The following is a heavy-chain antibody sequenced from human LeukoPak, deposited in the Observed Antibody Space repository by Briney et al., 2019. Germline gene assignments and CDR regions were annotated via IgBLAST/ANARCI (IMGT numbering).Heavy chain of an antibody. Sequence: ASVKVSCKASGYTFTGYYMHWVRQAPGQGLEWMGWINPNSGSTNYAQKFQGRVTMTRDTSISTAYMELSRLRSDDTAVYYCARYPRRIAAAGTFDYWGQGTLVTVSS. CDR3: ARYPRRIAAAGTFDY. J-gene: IGHJ4*02. CDR2: INPNSGST. CDR1: GYTFTGYY. V-gene: IGHV1-2*02. D-gene: IGHD6-13*01.